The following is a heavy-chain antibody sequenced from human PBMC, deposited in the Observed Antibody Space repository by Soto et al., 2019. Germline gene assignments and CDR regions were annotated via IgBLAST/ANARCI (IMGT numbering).Heavy chain of an antibody. Sequence: SETLSLTCTVSGGSISSSSYYWGWIRQPPGKGLEWIGSIYYSGSTYYNPSLKSRVTISVDTSKNQFSLKLSSVTAADTAVYYCARHNRSYLFKLNWFDPWGQGTLVTVSS. CDR1: GGSISSSSYY. CDR3: ARHNRSYLFKLNWFDP. CDR2: IYYSGST. D-gene: IGHD1-26*01. J-gene: IGHJ5*02. V-gene: IGHV4-39*01.